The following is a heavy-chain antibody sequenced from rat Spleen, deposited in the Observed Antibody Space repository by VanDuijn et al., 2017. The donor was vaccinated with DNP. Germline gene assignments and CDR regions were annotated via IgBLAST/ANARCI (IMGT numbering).Heavy chain of an antibody. V-gene: IGHV5-7*01. Sequence: EVQLVESGGGLIQPGRSLKLSCAASGFTFSDYNMAWVRQAPKKGLEWVATISYDGSSTYYRDSAKGRFTVSRDNAKSTLYLQMDSLRSEDTATYYCARRGGITFDYWGQGVMVTVSS. CDR1: GFTFSDYN. D-gene: IGHD1-4*01. CDR3: ARRGGITFDY. CDR2: ISYDGSST. J-gene: IGHJ2*01.